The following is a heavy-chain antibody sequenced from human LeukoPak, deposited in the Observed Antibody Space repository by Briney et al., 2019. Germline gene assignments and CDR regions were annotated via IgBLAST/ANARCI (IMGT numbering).Heavy chain of an antibody. Sequence: PGGSLRLSCAASGFTFSSYAMHWVRQAPGKGLEWVAVISYDGSNKYYADSVKGRFTISRDNSKNTLYLQMNSLRAEDTAVYYCARGRYYGSGNTFDYWGQGTLVTVSS. CDR2: ISYDGSNK. V-gene: IGHV3-30*04. D-gene: IGHD3-10*01. CDR1: GFTFSSYA. J-gene: IGHJ4*02. CDR3: ARGRYYGSGNTFDY.